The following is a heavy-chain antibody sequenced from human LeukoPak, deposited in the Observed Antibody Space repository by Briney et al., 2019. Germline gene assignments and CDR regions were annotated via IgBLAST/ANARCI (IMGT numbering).Heavy chain of an antibody. CDR3: ARVKGYYDSSGYYFHFDY. D-gene: IGHD3-22*01. J-gene: IGHJ4*02. CDR2: INPNSGGT. CDR1: GYTFTGYY. V-gene: IGHV1-2*02. Sequence: ASVKVSCKASGYTFTGYYMHWVRQAPGQGLEWMGWINPNSGGTNYAQKFQGRVTMTRDTSISTAYMELSRLRSDDTAVYYCARVKGYYDSSGYYFHFDYWGQGTLVTVSS.